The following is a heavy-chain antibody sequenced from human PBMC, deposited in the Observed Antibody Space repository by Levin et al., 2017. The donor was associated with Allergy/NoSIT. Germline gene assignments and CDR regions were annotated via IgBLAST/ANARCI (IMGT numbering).Heavy chain of an antibody. CDR1: GGSISSYY. Sequence: SETLSLTCTVSGGSISSYYWSWIRQPAGKGLEWIGRIYTSGSTNYNPSLKSRVTMSVDTSKNQFSLKLSSVTAADTAVYYCAREGKSGSSSWYLAIDYWGQGTLVTVSS. J-gene: IGHJ4*02. D-gene: IGHD6-13*01. V-gene: IGHV4-4*07. CDR2: IYTSGST. CDR3: AREGKSGSSSWYLAIDY.